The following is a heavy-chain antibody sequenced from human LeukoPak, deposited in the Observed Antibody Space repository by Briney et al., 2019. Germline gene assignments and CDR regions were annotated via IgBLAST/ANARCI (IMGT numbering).Heavy chain of an antibody. J-gene: IGHJ3*02. Sequence: ASVKVSCKASGYTFTNYAMNWVRQAPGQGLEWMGWINTNTGNPTYAQGFTGRFVFSLDTSVSTAYLQISSLKAEDTAVYYCAREFPYYYDSSGYYFAFDIWGQGTMVTVSS. D-gene: IGHD3-22*01. V-gene: IGHV7-4-1*02. CDR3: AREFPYYYDSSGYYFAFDI. CDR1: GYTFTNYA. CDR2: INTNTGNP.